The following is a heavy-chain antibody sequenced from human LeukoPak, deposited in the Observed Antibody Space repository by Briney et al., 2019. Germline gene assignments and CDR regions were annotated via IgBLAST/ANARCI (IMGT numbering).Heavy chain of an antibody. V-gene: IGHV3-21*01. J-gene: IGHJ6*03. CDR2: ISSSSSYI. Sequence: GGSLGLSCAASGFTFSSYSMNWVRQAPGKGLEWVSSISSSSSYIYYADSVKGRFTISRDNAKNSLYLQMNSLRAEDTAVYYCARGPNYYYYYYMDVWGKGTTVTVSS. CDR1: GFTFSSYS. CDR3: ARGPNYYYYYYMDV.